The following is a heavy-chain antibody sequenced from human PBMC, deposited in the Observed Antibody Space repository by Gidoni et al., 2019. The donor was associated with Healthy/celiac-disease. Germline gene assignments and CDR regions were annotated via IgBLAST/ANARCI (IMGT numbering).Heavy chain of an antibody. Sequence: EVQLVETGGGVVQPGGSLRPACAASGFTCSRYEMNWVRQAPGKGLGWVSYISSSGSTIYYAASLKGRFTISGNNAKTSLYLQMHSLRAEDTAVYYCARGYDFWSGYGGDWGQGTLVTVSS. CDR2: ISSSGSTI. V-gene: IGHV3-48*03. CDR3: ARGYDFWSGYGGD. D-gene: IGHD3-3*01. J-gene: IGHJ4*02. CDR1: GFTCSRYE.